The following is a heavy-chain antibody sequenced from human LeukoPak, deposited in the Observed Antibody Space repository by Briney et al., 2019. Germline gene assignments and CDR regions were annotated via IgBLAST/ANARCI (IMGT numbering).Heavy chain of an antibody. Sequence: GGSLRLSCAASGFTFSSYGMHWVRQAPGKGLEWVSFIRYDGSNEYYADSVRGRFTISRDNAKNSLYLQMNSLRPEDTALYYCAKEPFYRSSWYYFDYWGQGTQVTVSS. CDR3: AKEPFYRSSWYYFDY. CDR2: IRYDGSNE. CDR1: GFTFSSYG. D-gene: IGHD6-13*01. V-gene: IGHV3-30*02. J-gene: IGHJ4*02.